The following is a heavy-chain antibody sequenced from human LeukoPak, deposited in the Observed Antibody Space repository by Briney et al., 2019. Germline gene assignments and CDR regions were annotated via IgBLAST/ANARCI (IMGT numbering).Heavy chain of an antibody. D-gene: IGHD2-15*01. CDR3: ARDDCNGGSCYPDY. J-gene: IGHJ4*02. CDR2: INSDGITT. CDR1: GFTFSSYW. V-gene: IGHV3-74*01. Sequence: GSLRLSCAASGFTFSSYWMHWVRQAPGKGLVWVLRINSDGITTNYADSVKGRFTISRDNAKNTLYLQMNSLRAEDTAVYYCARDDCNGGSCYPDYWGQGTLLTVSS.